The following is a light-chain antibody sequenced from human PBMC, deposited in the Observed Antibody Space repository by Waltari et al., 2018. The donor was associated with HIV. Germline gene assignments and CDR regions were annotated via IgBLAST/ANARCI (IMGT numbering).Light chain of an antibody. CDR3: QSYDSSLSGWV. CDR1: SSNIGAGYD. J-gene: IGLJ3*02. Sequence: QSVLTQPPSVSGAPGQRVTISCTGSSSNIGAGYDVHWYQQLPGTAPKLLIYGNTNRPAGVPDVFSGTKSGTSASLAITGLQAEEGADYYCQSYDSSLSGWVFGGGTKLTVL. V-gene: IGLV1-40*01. CDR2: GNT.